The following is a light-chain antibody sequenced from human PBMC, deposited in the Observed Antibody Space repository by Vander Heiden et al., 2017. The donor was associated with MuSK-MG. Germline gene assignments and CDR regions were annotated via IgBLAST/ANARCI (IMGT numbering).Light chain of an antibody. Sequence: EIVMTQSPATLSVSPGERATLSCRASQSVSSNLAWYQQKPGQAPRLLIYGASTRATGILARFSGSGSGTEFTLTISSLHSEDFAVYYCQQYNIWPPMYTFGQGTKLEI. J-gene: IGKJ2*01. CDR2: GAS. CDR3: QQYNIWPPMYT. CDR1: QSVSSN. V-gene: IGKV3-15*01.